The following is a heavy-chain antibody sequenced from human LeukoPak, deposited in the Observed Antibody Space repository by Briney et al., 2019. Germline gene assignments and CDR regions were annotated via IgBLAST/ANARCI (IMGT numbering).Heavy chain of an antibody. J-gene: IGHJ4*02. CDR2: INHSGST. D-gene: IGHD2-2*01. CDR1: GGPFSGYY. Sequence: PSETLSLTXAVYGGPFSGYYWSWIRQPPGKGLEWIGEINHSGSTNYNPSLKSRVTISVDTSKNQFSLKLSFVTAADTAVYYCAREGSTPLWGQGTLVTVSS. V-gene: IGHV4-34*01. CDR3: AREGSTPL.